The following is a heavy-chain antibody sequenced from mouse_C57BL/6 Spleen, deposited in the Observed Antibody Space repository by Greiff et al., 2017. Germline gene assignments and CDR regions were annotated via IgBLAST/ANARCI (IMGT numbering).Heavy chain of an antibody. CDR1: GFTFSSYA. J-gene: IGHJ2*01. D-gene: IGHD4-1*01. CDR2: ISDGGSYT. CDR3: ARVLTGTCYFGY. V-gene: IGHV5-4*01. Sequence: EVQGVESGGGLVKPGGSLKLSCAASGFTFSSYAMSWVRQTPEKRLEWVATISDGGSYTYYPDNVKGRFTISRDNAKNNLYLQMSQLKSEDTAMYYCARVLTGTCYFGYWGQGTTLTVSS.